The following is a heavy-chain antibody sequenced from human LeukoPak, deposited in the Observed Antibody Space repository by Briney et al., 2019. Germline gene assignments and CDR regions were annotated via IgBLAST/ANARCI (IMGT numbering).Heavy chain of an antibody. V-gene: IGHV4-59*01. CDR1: GGSFSGYY. CDR3: ARGGSYYYGSGSSYYYYYYYMDV. Sequence: PSETLSLTCAVYGGSFSGYYWSWIRQPPGKGLEWVGYIYYSGSTNYNPSLKSRVTISVDTSKNQFSLKLSSVTAADTAVYYCARGGSYYYGSGSSYYYYYYYMDVWGKGTTVTISS. J-gene: IGHJ6*03. D-gene: IGHD3-10*01. CDR2: IYYSGST.